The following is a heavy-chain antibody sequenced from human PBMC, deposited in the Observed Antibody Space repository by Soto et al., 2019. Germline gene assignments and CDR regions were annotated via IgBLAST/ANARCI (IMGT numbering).Heavy chain of an antibody. CDR2: ISAYNGNT. CDR1: GYTFTSYG. D-gene: IGHD3-10*01. J-gene: IGHJ5*02. Sequence: ASVKVSCKASGYTFTSYGISWVRQAPGQGFEWMGWISAYNGNTNYAQKLQGRVTLTTYTSTSTAYMELRILRSDDTAVYYCARSFFGMASVHPRFDPWGQGTLVTVSS. V-gene: IGHV1-18*01. CDR3: ARSFFGMASVHPRFDP.